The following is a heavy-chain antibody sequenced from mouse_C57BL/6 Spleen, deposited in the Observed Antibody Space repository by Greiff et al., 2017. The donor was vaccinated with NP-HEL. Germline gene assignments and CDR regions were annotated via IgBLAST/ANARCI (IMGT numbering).Heavy chain of an antibody. D-gene: IGHD1-1*01. CDR2: IDPSDSYT. Sequence: QVQLQQPGAELVMPGASVKLSCKASGYTFTSYWMHWVKQRPGQGLEWIGEIDPSDSYTNYNQKFKGKSTLTVDKSSSTAYMQLSSLTSEDSAVYYCARPSHYYGSSYDWYFDVWGTGTTVTVSS. CDR3: ARPSHYYGSSYDWYFDV. V-gene: IGHV1-69*01. J-gene: IGHJ1*03. CDR1: GYTFTSYW.